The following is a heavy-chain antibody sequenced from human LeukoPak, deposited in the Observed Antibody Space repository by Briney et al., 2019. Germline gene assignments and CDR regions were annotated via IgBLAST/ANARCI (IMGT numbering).Heavy chain of an antibody. D-gene: IGHD3-10*01. CDR1: GGSISSYY. CDR3: ASNYYGSGSLDY. CDR2: IYYSGST. J-gene: IGHJ4*02. V-gene: IGHV4-59*08. Sequence: PPEALSLTCTVSGGSISSYYWSWIRQPPGKGLEWIGYIYYSGSTNYNPSLKSRVTISVDTSKNQFSLKVSSVTAADTAVYYCASNYYGSGSLDYWGQGNLVTVSS.